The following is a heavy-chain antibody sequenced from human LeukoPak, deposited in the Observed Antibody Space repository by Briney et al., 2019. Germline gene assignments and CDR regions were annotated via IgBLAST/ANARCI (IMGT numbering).Heavy chain of an antibody. CDR1: GGSISTDNW. D-gene: IGHD6-19*01. V-gene: IGHV4-4*02. J-gene: IGHJ4*01. CDR2: IYHNGDV. Sequence: SGTLSLTCAVSGGSISTDNWWHWIRQSPGKGVEWIAEIYHNGDVHYNPSLKSRVTMSVDTSKNQFSLKVNSVTAADTATYFCAREVAAGSYRGFDYWGQGTLVTVSS. CDR3: AREVAAGSYRGFDY.